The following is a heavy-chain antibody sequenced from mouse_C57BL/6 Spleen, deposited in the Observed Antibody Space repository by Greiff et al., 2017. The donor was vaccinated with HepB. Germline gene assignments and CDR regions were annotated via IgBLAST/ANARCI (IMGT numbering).Heavy chain of an antibody. CDR1: GYTFTSYW. CDR2: IDPSDSYT. Sequence: VQLQQSGAELVKPGASVKLSCKASGYTFTSYWMQWVKQRPGQGLEWIGEIDPSDSYTNYNQKFKGKATLTVDTSSSTAYMQLSSLTSEDSAVYYCASGAGFDYWGQGTTLTVSS. J-gene: IGHJ2*01. V-gene: IGHV1-50*01. CDR3: ASGAGFDY. D-gene: IGHD3-3*01.